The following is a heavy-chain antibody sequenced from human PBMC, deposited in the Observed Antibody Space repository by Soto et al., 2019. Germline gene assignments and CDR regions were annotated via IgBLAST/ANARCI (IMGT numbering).Heavy chain of an antibody. D-gene: IGHD2-15*01. CDR3: AKDVCGGDCSGGRCGDTFDF. J-gene: IGHJ3*01. V-gene: IGHV3-23*01. Sequence: EVQLLESGGGLVQPGGSLRLSCAASGFTFSNYAINWVRQAPGKGLEWVSGISLSGDSTLYADFVKGRFTISRGKSTNTRYKQMNSLRAEDTAQCYDAKDVCGGDCSGGRCGDTFDFWGQGTMVTVSS. CDR1: GFTFSNYA. CDR2: ISLSGDST.